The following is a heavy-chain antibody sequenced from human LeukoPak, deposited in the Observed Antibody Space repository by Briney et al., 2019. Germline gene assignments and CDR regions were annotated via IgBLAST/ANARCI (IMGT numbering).Heavy chain of an antibody. Sequence: ASVTVPCKVSGNSLSELSIQWVRQAPGKGLECMGGFDPEEAKMVYAQNFQGRVTMTEDTSTQTAYMELSGPTSDDTAVYYCTTRSGDFWSGFVNWGQGSLVTVSS. CDR1: GNSLSELS. CDR3: TTRSGDFWSGFVN. CDR2: FDPEEAKM. D-gene: IGHD3-3*01. J-gene: IGHJ4*02. V-gene: IGHV1-24*01.